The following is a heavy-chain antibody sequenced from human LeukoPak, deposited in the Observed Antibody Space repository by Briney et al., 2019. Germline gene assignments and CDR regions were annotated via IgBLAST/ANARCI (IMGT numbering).Heavy chain of an antibody. CDR1: GFTFSSYE. V-gene: IGHV3-48*03. CDR3: ARDSVYYDSSGYYPSTFDY. Sequence: GGSLRLSCAASGFTFSSYEMNWVRQAPGKGLEWVSYISSSGSTIYYADSVEGRFTISRDNAKNSLYLQMNSLRAADTAVYYCARDSVYYDSSGYYPSTFDYWGQGTLVTVSS. CDR2: ISSSGSTI. J-gene: IGHJ4*02. D-gene: IGHD3-22*01.